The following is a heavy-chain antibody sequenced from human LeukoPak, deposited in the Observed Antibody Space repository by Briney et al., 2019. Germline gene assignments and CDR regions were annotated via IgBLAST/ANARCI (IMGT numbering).Heavy chain of an antibody. Sequence: GESLKISWKGSGYRFTSYWIGWVRPMPGKGLEWMGIIYPGDSDTRYSPSFQGQVIISADKSISTAYLQWSSLKASDTAMYYCARRYCSSTSCYAGSDYWGQGTLVTVSS. CDR2: IYPGDSDT. CDR1: GYRFTSYW. D-gene: IGHD2-2*01. CDR3: ARRYCSSTSCYAGSDY. J-gene: IGHJ4*02. V-gene: IGHV5-51*01.